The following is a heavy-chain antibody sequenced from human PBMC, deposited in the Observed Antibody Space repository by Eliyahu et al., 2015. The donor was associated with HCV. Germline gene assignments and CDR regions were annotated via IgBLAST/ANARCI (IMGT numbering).Heavy chain of an antibody. Sequence: EVQLVESGGGLVQPGGSLRLSCAASGFIFTSYSMYWVRQAPGKGLGGGLFIWRTGSTIYYADSVKGRFTISRDNAKNSLYLQMNSLRAEDTAVYYCAKVGPADYYFDYWGQGTLVTVSS. J-gene: IGHJ4*02. CDR3: AKVGPADYYFDY. CDR1: GFIFTSYS. V-gene: IGHV3-48*01. CDR2: IWRTGSTI. D-gene: IGHD2-2*01.